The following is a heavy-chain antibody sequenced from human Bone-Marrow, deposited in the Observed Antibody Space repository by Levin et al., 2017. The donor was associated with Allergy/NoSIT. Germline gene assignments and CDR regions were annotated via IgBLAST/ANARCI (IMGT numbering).Heavy chain of an antibody. CDR3: ARSSRGWLDY. J-gene: IGHJ4*02. CDR1: SLTTTGMS. Sequence: SLTTTGMSVEWIRQPPGKALEWLAIVDYDDEKFFNTSLKTRLTISKDTSKHEVVLTLTNVGPVDTATYYCARSSRGWLDYWGQGTLVTVSS. V-gene: IGHV2-70*01. CDR2: VDYDDEK. D-gene: IGHD6-19*01.